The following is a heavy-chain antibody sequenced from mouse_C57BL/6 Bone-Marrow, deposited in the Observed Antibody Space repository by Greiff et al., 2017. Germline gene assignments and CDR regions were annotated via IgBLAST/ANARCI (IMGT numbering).Heavy chain of an antibody. CDR1: GYTFTSYW. V-gene: IGHV1-69*01. Sequence: VQLQQPGAELVMPGASVKLSCKASGYTFTSYWMHWVKQRPGQGLEWIGEIDPSDSYTNYNQKFKGKSTLTVDKSSSTAYMQLSSLTSEDSAVYYCARYGNSLDDWGQGTTLTVSS. D-gene: IGHD2-1*01. CDR2: IDPSDSYT. CDR3: ARYGNSLDD. J-gene: IGHJ2*01.